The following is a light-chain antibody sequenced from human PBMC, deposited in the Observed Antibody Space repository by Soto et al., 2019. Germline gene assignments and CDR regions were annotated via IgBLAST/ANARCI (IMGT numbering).Light chain of an antibody. J-gene: IGKJ1*01. CDR3: QQCYSSPRT. CDR1: QSITTY. V-gene: IGKV1-39*01. Sequence: DIHMTQSPSTLSASVGDRVTITCRARQSITTYVNWYQQKLGKAPTLLIYAASSLQSGVPSRFSGSGSGTDFTLTISSLQPEDFATYFCQQCYSSPRTFGQGTKVEI. CDR2: AAS.